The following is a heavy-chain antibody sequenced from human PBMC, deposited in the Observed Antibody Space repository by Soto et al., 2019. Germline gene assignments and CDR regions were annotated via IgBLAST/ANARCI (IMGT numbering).Heavy chain of an antibody. D-gene: IGHD2-2*01. Sequence: SEIMSLTCTVSGASINNYFWNWIRQHPRKGLEWIGDIYYTGMTNYNPSLKSRLTLSVDTSKNQFSLNLYSVTAADTAVYYCTRVGSSTREFDPWGQGTLVTVSS. CDR3: TRVGSSTREFDP. V-gene: IGHV4-59*01. J-gene: IGHJ5*02. CDR1: GASINNYF. CDR2: IYYTGMT.